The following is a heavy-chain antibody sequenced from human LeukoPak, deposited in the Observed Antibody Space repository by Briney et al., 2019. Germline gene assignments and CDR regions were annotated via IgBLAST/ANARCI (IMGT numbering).Heavy chain of an antibody. CDR1: GFTFSSYW. CDR2: IKQDRSEK. V-gene: IGHV3-7*01. CDR3: ARVVYYYDSSGVGY. Sequence: GGSLRLSCAASGFTFSSYWMSWVRQAPGKGLEWVANIKQDRSEKYYVDSVKGRFTISRDNAKNSLYLQMNSLRAEDTAVYYCARVVYYYDSSGVGYWGQGTLVTVSS. D-gene: IGHD3-22*01. J-gene: IGHJ4*02.